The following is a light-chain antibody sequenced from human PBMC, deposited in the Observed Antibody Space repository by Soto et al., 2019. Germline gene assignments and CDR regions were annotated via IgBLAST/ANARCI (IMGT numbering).Light chain of an antibody. CDR1: QSVSSNF. CDR3: QQYGSSVSYT. CDR2: GVS. V-gene: IGKV3-20*01. J-gene: IGKJ2*01. Sequence: EIALTQSPGTLSLSPGERATLSCRASQSVSSNFLAWYQQKPGLAPRLLIYGVSSRATGIPDRFSGSGSGTDFTLTISSLEPEDFAVYYCQQYGSSVSYTFGQGTKLEIK.